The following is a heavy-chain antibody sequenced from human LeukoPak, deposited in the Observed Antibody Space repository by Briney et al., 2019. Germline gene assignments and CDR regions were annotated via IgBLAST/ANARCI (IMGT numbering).Heavy chain of an antibody. Sequence: PGGSLRLSCAASGFTFRDYNMNWVRQAPGKGLEWASYISSGSSTIDYADSVKGRFTISRDNAKNSLYLQMNSLRAEDTAVYYCARVYRNEEDFWTPNNYMDVWGKGTTVTVSS. CDR3: ARVYRNEEDFWTPNNYMDV. D-gene: IGHD3/OR15-3a*01. J-gene: IGHJ6*03. CDR1: GFTFRDYN. CDR2: ISSGSSTI. V-gene: IGHV3-48*01.